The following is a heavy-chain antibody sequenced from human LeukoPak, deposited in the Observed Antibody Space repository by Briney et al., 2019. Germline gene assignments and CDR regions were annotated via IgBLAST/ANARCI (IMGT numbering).Heavy chain of an antibody. V-gene: IGHV3-21*04. CDR3: AKDPITMVRGVMAWDY. J-gene: IGHJ4*02. Sequence: PGGSLRLSCAASGFTFSSYSMNWVRQAPGKGLEWVSSISSSSSYIYYADSVKGRFTISRDNAKNSLYLQMNSLRAEDTAVYYCAKDPITMVRGVMAWDYWGQGTLVTVSS. D-gene: IGHD3-10*01. CDR1: GFTFSSYS. CDR2: ISSSSSYI.